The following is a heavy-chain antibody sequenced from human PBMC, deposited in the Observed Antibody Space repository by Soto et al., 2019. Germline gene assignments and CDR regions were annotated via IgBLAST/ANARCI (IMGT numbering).Heavy chain of an antibody. CDR1: GCSISSGGYS. V-gene: IGHV4-30-2*01. J-gene: IGHJ5*02. CDR3: ARALDR. Sequence: PSETLSLTCAVSGCSISSGGYSWSWIRQPPGKGLEWIGYSYDSGSTYYNPSLKSRVTISVDRSKNQFSLKLSSVNAADTAVYYCARALDRWGQGTLVTVSS. CDR2: SYDSGST.